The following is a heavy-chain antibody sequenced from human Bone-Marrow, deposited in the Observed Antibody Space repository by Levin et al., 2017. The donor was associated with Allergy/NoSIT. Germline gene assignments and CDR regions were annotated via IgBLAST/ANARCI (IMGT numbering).Heavy chain of an antibody. CDR1: GYTFTSYA. D-gene: IGHD6-19*01. J-gene: IGHJ3*02. Sequence: GASVKVSCKASGYTFTSYAMNWVRQAPGQGLEWMGWINTNTGNPTYAQGFTGRFVFSLDTSVSTAYLQISSLKAEDTAVYYCARDSVMQWLVIFAFDIWGQGTMVTVSS. V-gene: IGHV7-4-1*02. CDR2: INTNTGNP. CDR3: ARDSVMQWLVIFAFDI.